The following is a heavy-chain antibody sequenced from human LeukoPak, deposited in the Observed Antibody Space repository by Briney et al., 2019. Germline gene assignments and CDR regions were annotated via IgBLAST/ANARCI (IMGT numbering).Heavy chain of an antibody. D-gene: IGHD3-16*01. J-gene: IGHJ3*02. Sequence: GGSLRLSCVASEFTFRSYDMHWVRQAPGKGLEWVAVISYDGSNKDYADSVKGRFTISRDNTKNTLFLQMNSLRAEDTAVYYYAKEVRGDAFDIWGQGTMVTVSS. CDR2: ISYDGSNK. CDR1: EFTFRSYD. V-gene: IGHV3-30*18. CDR3: AKEVRGDAFDI.